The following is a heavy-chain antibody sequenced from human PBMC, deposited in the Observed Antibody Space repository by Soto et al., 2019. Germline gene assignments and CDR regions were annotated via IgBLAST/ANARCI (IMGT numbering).Heavy chain of an antibody. V-gene: IGHV3-21*01. D-gene: IGHD6-13*01. CDR3: ARDGTGRYYYGMDV. CDR2: ISSSSSYI. J-gene: IGHJ6*02. Sequence: GGSLRLSCAASGFTFSSYSMNWVRQAPGKGLEWVSSISSSSSYIYYADSVKGRFTISRDNAKNSLYLQMNSLRAEDTAVYYCARDGTGRYYYGMDVRGQGTTVTVSS. CDR1: GFTFSSYS.